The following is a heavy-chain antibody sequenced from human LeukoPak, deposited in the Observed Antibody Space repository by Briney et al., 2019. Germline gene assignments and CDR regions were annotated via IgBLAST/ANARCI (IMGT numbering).Heavy chain of an antibody. D-gene: IGHD2-8*01. CDR1: GGTFSSYA. V-gene: IGHV1-69*13. CDR3: AMLMVYASVKNAFDI. J-gene: IGHJ3*02. Sequence: ASVKVSCKASGGTFSSYAISWVRQSPGQGLEWMGGIIPIFGTANYAQKFQGRVTITADESTSTAYMGLSSLRSEDTAVYYCAMLMVYASVKNAFDIWGQGTMVTVSS. CDR2: IIPIFGTA.